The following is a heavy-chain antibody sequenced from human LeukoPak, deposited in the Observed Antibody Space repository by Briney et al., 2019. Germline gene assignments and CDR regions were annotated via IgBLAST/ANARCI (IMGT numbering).Heavy chain of an antibody. D-gene: IGHD4/OR15-4a*01. Sequence: PGGSLRLSCAASGFTFSTYAMHWVRQAPGKGLEYVSAISSNGGSTYYANSVKGRFTISRDNSKNTLYLQMGSLRAEDTAVYYCAKDPTHFRVWDDYDTNILSHWGQGTLVTVSS. CDR1: GFTFSTYA. V-gene: IGHV3-64*01. J-gene: IGHJ4*02. CDR2: ISSNGGST. CDR3: AKDPTHFRVWDDYDTNILSH.